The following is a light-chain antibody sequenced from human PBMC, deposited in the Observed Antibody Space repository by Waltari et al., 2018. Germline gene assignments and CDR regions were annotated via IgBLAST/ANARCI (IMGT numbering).Light chain of an antibody. V-gene: IGKV3-20*01. J-gene: IGKJ1*01. CDR3: QKYGSLPAT. CDR1: QSVSRY. CDR2: DGS. Sequence: IVLTQSPGTLSFSPGERATLSCRASQSVSRYLAWYQQKPGQAPRLLIYDGSSRATGIPDRFSGSGSGTDFSLTISRLEPEDFAVYYCQKYGSLPATFGQGTKVEIK.